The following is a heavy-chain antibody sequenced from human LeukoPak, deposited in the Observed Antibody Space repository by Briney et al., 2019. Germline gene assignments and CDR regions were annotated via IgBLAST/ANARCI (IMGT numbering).Heavy chain of an antibody. D-gene: IGHD1-26*01. CDR1: GAPVSSASY. J-gene: IGHJ5*02. CDR3: ARSRAFNSGAFDP. Sequence: PSETLSLTCTVSGAPVSSASYWSWIRQPPGKGVEWIAHIYNGVNTNYNPSLKSRVTISVDTSKNQFSLRLNSVTAADTAVYYRARSRAFNSGAFDPWGQGSLVTVSS. V-gene: IGHV4-61*01. CDR2: IYNGVNT.